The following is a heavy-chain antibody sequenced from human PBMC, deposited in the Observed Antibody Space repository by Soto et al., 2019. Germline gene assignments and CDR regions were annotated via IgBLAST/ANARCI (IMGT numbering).Heavy chain of an antibody. CDR3: ARDKGDGSGSYYGY. D-gene: IGHD3-10*01. J-gene: IGHJ4*02. CDR1: GYTFTSYG. Sequence: ASVKVSCKASGYTFTSYGISWVRQAPGQGLEWMGWISAYNGNTNYAQKLQGRVTMTTDTSTSTAYMELRSLRSNDTAVYYCARDKGDGSGSYYGYWGQGTLVTVSS. CDR2: ISAYNGNT. V-gene: IGHV1-18*01.